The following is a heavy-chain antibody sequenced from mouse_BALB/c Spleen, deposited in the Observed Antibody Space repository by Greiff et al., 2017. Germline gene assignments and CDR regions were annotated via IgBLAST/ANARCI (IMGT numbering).Heavy chain of an antibody. CDR3: ARAGGNLDY. V-gene: IGHV5-12-2*01. Sequence: EVQGVESGGGLVQPGGSLKLSCAASGFTFSSYTMSWVRQTPEKRLEWVAYISNGGGSTYYPDTVKGRFTISRDNAKNTLYLQMSSLKSEDTAMYYCARAGGNLDYWGQGTTLTVSS. CDR2: ISNGGGST. J-gene: IGHJ2*01. D-gene: IGHD2-1*01. CDR1: GFTFSSYT.